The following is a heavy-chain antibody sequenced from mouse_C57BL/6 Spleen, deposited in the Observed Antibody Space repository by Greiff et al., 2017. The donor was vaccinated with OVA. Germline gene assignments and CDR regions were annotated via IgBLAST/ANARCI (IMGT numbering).Heavy chain of an antibody. D-gene: IGHD2-1*01. J-gene: IGHJ1*03. V-gene: IGHV1-62-2*01. CDR1: GYTFTEYT. CDR3: ARPEEGDGNWYFDV. Sequence: QVQLQQSGAELVKPGASVKLSCKASGYTFTEYTIHWVKQRSGQGLEWIGWFYPGSGSIKYNEKFKDKATLTADKSSSTVYMALSRLTSAYSAVFFYARPEEGDGNWYFDVWGTGTTVTVSS. CDR2: FYPGSGSI.